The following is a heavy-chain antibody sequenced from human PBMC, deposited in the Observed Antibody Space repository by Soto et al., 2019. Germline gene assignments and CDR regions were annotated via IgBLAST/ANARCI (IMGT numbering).Heavy chain of an antibody. J-gene: IGHJ4*02. Sequence: QLQLRESGPGLVKPSESLSLTCTVSGASISTSTYFWGWIRQPPRKGLEWIGNIYYSGTTYKNPSLKSRVTTSVDASKNQSPLKLSAVTAADTALYFCAASRLRDDYNAYDYWGQGTLVTVSS. CDR2: IYYSGTT. V-gene: IGHV4-39*01. D-gene: IGHD4-4*01. CDR1: GASISTSTYF. CDR3: AASRLRDDYNAYDY.